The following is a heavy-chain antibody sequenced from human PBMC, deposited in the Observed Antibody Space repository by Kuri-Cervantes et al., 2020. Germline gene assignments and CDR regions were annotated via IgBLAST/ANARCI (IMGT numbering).Heavy chain of an antibody. CDR1: GYTFTSYY. CDR2: INPSGGST. Sequence: ASVKVSCKASGYTFTSYYMHWVRQAPGQGLEWMGIINPSGGSTSYAQKFQGRVTLTSDRSSNTVAVELRSLRSDDTAVYYCASSTSLHGNVDYWGQGTLVTVSS. CDR3: ASSTSLHGNVDY. V-gene: IGHV1-46*01. J-gene: IGHJ4*02. D-gene: IGHD5-24*01.